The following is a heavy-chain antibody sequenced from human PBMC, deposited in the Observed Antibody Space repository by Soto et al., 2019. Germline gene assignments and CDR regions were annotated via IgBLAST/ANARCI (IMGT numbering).Heavy chain of an antibody. CDR1: GFTVSRNY. CDR2: ISSSSSTI. CDR3: ARFLRRGYYDSSGYSFFDY. D-gene: IGHD3-22*01. J-gene: IGHJ4*02. Sequence: GSLRLSCAVTGFTVSRNYINWVRQAPGKGLEWVSYISSSSSTIYYADSVKGRFTISRDNAKNSLYLQMNSLRDEDTAVYYCARFLRRGYYDSSGYSFFDYWGQGTLVTVSS. V-gene: IGHV3-48*02.